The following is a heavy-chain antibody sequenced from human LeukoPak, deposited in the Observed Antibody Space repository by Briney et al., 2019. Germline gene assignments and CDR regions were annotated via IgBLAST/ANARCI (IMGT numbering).Heavy chain of an antibody. CDR2: INSDGSST. CDR3: DTPPYYYESRGYLGY. J-gene: IGHJ4*02. Sequence: PGGSLRLSWAASGFTFSTYWIHWVRQAPGKGLVWVSRINSDGSSTSYADSVKGRFTISRDNAKNTLYLQMNSLRAEDTAVYYCDTPPYYYESRGYLGYWGQGTLVTVSS. V-gene: IGHV3-74*01. D-gene: IGHD3-22*01. CDR1: GFTFSTYW.